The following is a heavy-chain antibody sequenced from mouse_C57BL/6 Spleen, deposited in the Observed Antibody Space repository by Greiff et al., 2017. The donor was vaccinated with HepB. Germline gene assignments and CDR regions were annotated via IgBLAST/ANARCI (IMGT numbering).Heavy chain of an antibody. V-gene: IGHV14-1*01. J-gene: IGHJ4*01. CDR1: GFNIKDYY. CDR3: TTGRYYSNDVNAMDY. D-gene: IGHD2-12*01. Sequence: DVQLQESGAELVRPGASVKLSCTASGFNIKDYYMHWVKQRPEQGLEWIGRIDPEDGDTEYAPKFQGKATMTADTSSNTAYLQLSSLTSEDTAVYYCTTGRYYSNDVNAMDYWGQGTSVTVSS. CDR2: IDPEDGDT.